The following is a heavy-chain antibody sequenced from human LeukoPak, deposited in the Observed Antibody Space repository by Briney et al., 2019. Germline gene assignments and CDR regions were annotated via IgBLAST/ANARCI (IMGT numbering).Heavy chain of an antibody. CDR2: IYYSGST. V-gene: IGHV4-39*07. CDR1: GGSISSSSYY. Sequence: KPSETLSLTCTVSGGSISSSSYYWGWIRQPPGKGLEWIGSIYYSGSTYYNPSLKSRVTISVDTSKNQFSLKLSSVTAADTAVYYCASYYYDSSGFIGFDYWGQGTLVTVSS. D-gene: IGHD3-22*01. J-gene: IGHJ4*02. CDR3: ASYYYDSSGFIGFDY.